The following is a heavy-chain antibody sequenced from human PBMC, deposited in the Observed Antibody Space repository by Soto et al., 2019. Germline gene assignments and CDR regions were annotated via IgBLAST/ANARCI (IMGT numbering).Heavy chain of an antibody. CDR1: GGSISSGDYY. CDR2: IYYSGST. V-gene: IGHV4-30-4*01. J-gene: IGHJ6*02. CDR3: ASDRALRFLEWLGSYGMDV. D-gene: IGHD3-3*01. Sequence: QVQLQESGPGLVKPSQTLSLTCTVSGGSISSGDYYWSWIRQPPGKGLEWIGYIYYSGSTYYNPSLKSRVTIAVDTSKNQFSLKLSSVTAADTAVYYCASDRALRFLEWLGSYGMDVWGQGTTVTVSS.